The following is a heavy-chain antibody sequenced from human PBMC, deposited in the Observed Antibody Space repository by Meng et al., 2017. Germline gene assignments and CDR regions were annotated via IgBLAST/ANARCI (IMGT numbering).Heavy chain of an antibody. CDR1: GFSLSTSGVG. V-gene: IGHV2-5*02. CDR2: IYWDDDK. D-gene: IGHD4-17*01. J-gene: IGHJ4*02. Sequence: QIAVKASGPTLVKPTHTLTLTCPFSGFSLSTSGVGVRWVRQPPGKALEWLALIYWDDDKRYSPSLKSRLTITKDTSKNQVVLTMTNIDPVDTATYYCAHRQWTTEDFDYWGQGTLVTVSS. CDR3: AHRQWTTEDFDY.